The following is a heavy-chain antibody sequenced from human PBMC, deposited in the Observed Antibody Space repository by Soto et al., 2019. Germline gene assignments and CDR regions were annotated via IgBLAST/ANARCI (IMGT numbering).Heavy chain of an antibody. Sequence: PGESLKISCKGSGYTFTSRWIGWVRQMPGKGLEWMGIIYPGDSDTNYSPSFQGQVTISADKSINTAYLQWNSLKTSDTAMYYCASHSTSGRVSFDYWGQGTLVTVSS. CDR3: ASHSTSGRVSFDY. D-gene: IGHD2-2*01. J-gene: IGHJ4*02. CDR2: IYPGDSDT. V-gene: IGHV5-51*01. CDR1: GYTFTSRW.